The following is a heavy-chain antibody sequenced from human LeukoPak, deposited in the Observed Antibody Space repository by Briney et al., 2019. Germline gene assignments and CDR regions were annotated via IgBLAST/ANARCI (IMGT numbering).Heavy chain of an antibody. V-gene: IGHV3-23*01. Sequence: GGSLRLSCAASGFTFSSYAMTWVRQAPGKGLEWVSTISGSGGDTYYADSVKGRFTISRDNSKNRMNLQMKSLRADDTAVYYCAKESTVTPGNVNWFDPWGQGTLVTVSS. J-gene: IGHJ5*02. CDR3: AKESTVTPGNVNWFDP. CDR1: GFTFSSYA. CDR2: ISGSGGDT. D-gene: IGHD4-17*01.